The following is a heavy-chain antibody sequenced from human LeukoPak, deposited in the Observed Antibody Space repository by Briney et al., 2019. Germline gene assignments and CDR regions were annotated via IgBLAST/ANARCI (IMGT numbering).Heavy chain of an antibody. CDR1: GFTFSSYA. V-gene: IGHV3-23*01. Sequence: GGSLRLSGAASGFTFSSYARSWFRQAPGKGLEWVSAISGSGGSTYYADPGKGRFTISRAISKHTLDLQMNSLRAEDAAMYYCAKDRPNYHESNGHYYRRNGDYWGQGTLVTVSS. CDR3: AKDRPNYHESNGHYYRRNGDY. CDR2: ISGSGGST. J-gene: IGHJ4*02. D-gene: IGHD3-22*01.